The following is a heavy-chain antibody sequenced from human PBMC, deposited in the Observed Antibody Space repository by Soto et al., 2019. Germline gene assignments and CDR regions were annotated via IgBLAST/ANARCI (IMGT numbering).Heavy chain of an antibody. CDR3: ARIPDTSAWYVWFDP. CDR2: IFSNDEK. J-gene: IGHJ5*02. V-gene: IGHV2-26*01. D-gene: IGHD6-19*01. CDR1: GFSLSNARMG. Sequence: SGPTLVNPTETLTLTCTVSGFSLSNARMGVSWIRQPPGKALDWLAHIFSNDEKSYSTSLKSRLTISKDTSKSQVVLTMTNMDPVDTATYYCARIPDTSAWYVWFDPCGQGTLVTVSS.